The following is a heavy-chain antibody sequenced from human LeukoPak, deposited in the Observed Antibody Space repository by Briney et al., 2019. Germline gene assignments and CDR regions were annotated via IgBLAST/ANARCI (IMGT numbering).Heavy chain of an antibody. CDR1: GGSISSGGYY. J-gene: IGHJ4*02. D-gene: IGHD2-2*02. CDR2: IYHSGST. CDR3: ASGGCSSTSCYRWVDY. Sequence: PSETLSLTCTVSGGSISSGGYYWSWIRQPPGKGLEWIGYIYHSGSTYYNPSLKSRVTISVDRSKNQFSLKLSSVTAADTAVYYCASGGCSSTSCYRWVDYWGQGTLVTVSS. V-gene: IGHV4-30-2*01.